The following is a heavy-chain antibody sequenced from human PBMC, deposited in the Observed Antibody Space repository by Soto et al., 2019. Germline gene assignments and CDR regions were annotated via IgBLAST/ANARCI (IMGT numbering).Heavy chain of an antibody. CDR1: GGTFSSYA. V-gene: IGHV1-69*13. D-gene: IGHD3-9*01. Sequence: SVKVSCKASGGTFSSYAISWVRQAPGQGLEWMGGIIPIFGTANYAQKFQGRVTITADESTSTAYMELSSLRSEDTAVYYCAREWYDILTGYYETYYYYGMDVWGQGTTVTVSS. J-gene: IGHJ6*02. CDR2: IIPIFGTA. CDR3: AREWYDILTGYYETYYYYGMDV.